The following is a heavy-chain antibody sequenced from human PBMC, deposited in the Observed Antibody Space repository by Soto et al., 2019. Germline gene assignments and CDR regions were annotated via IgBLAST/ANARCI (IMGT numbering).Heavy chain of an antibody. CDR1: GFTFSNYA. D-gene: IGHD2-8*02. V-gene: IGHV3-23*01. CDR3: VKDPVSGGSGGAYFDY. J-gene: IGHJ4*02. Sequence: GGSLRLSCAVSGFTFSNYAMTWVRQAPGKGLEWVSLMSGNGGKIVYADSVKGRFTISRDNSKNTLYLQMDNLRVEDTAVYYCVKDPVSGGSGGAYFDYWGQGTLVTVSS. CDR2: MSGNGGKI.